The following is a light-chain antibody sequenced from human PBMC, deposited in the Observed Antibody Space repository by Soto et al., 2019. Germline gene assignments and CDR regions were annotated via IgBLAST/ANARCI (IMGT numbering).Light chain of an antibody. CDR2: DAY. CDR3: QHRHMCPFT. CDR1: QSFRGL. J-gene: IGKJ5*01. Sequence: EVMLTQSPVTLSLSQRERATLSCRASQSFRGLLAWYQQKPGQAPRLLIYDAYNRATGIPPRFSGSGSGTDFTLTISSLEPEDSAVYYCQHRHMCPFTFGQGTRLEIK. V-gene: IGKV3-11*01.